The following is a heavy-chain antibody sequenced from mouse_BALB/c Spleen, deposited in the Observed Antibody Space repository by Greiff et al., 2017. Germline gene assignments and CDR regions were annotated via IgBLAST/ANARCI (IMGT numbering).Heavy chain of an antibody. CDR2: INSNGGST. V-gene: IGHV5-6-3*01. CDR1: GFTFSSYG. D-gene: IGHD2-1*01. J-gene: IGHJ4*01. Sequence: EVQGVESGGGLVQPGGSLKLSCAASGFTFSSYGMSWVRQTPDKRLELVATINSNGGSTYYPDSVKGRFTISRDNAKNTLYLQMSSLKSEDTAMYYCARVRGNSYYYAMDYWGQGTSVTVSS. CDR3: ARVRGNSYYYAMDY.